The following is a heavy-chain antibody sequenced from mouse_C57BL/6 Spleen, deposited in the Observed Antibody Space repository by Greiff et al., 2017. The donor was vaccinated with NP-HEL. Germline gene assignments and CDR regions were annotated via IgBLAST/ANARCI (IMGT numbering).Heavy chain of an antibody. J-gene: IGHJ3*01. D-gene: IGHD1-1*01. CDR3: ARSHYYGSSGAWFAY. CDR1: GFTFSSYT. Sequence: EVQGVESGGGLVKPGGSLKLSCAASGFTFSSYTMSWVRQTPEKRLEWVATISGGGGNTYYPDSVKGRFTISRDNAKNTLYLQMSSLRSEDTALYYCARSHYYGSSGAWFAYWGQGTLVTVSA. CDR2: ISGGGGNT. V-gene: IGHV5-9*01.